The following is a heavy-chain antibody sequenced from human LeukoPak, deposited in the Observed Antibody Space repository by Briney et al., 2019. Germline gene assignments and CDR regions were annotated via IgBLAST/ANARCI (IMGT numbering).Heavy chain of an antibody. D-gene: IGHD2-2*01. CDR3: ARGGRGYCSSTSCRTRNWFDP. CDR2: INHSGST. Sequence: SETLSLTCAVYGGSFSGYYWSWIRQPPGKGLEWIGEINHSGSTNYNPSLKGRVTISVYRSKNQCSRKLSSVTAADTAVYYCARGGRGYCSSTSCRTRNWFDPWGQGTLVTVSS. J-gene: IGHJ5*02. CDR1: GGSFSGYY. V-gene: IGHV4-34*01.